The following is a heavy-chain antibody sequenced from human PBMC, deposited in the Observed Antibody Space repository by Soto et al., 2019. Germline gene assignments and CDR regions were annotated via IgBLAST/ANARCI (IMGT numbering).Heavy chain of an antibody. CDR3: AKDTDDSSGYYDY. D-gene: IGHD3-22*01. CDR2: ISWDGGST. CDR1: GFTFDDYA. J-gene: IGHJ4*02. Sequence: GGSLRLSCAASGFTFDDYAMHWVRQAPGKGLEWVSLISWDGGSTYYADSVKGRFTISRDNSKNSLYLQMNSLRAEDTALYYCAKDTDDSSGYYDYWGQGTLVTGSS. V-gene: IGHV3-43D*04.